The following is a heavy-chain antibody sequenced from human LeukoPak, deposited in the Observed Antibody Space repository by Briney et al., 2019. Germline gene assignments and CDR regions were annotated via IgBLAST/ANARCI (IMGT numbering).Heavy chain of an antibody. D-gene: IGHD2-2*01. J-gene: IGHJ5*02. CDR1: GGSFSGYY. Sequence: PETLSLTCAVYGGSFSGYYWSWIRQPPGKGLEWIGEINHSGSTNYNPSLKSRVTISVDTSKNQFSLKLSSVTAADTAVYYCATYGPAAINWFDPWGQGTLVTVSS. CDR3: ATYGPAAINWFDP. CDR2: INHSGST. V-gene: IGHV4-34*01.